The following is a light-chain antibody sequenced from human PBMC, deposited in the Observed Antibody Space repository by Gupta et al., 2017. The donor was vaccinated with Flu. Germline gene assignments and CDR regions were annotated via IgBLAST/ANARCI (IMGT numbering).Light chain of an antibody. CDR1: QSISSSY. J-gene: IGKJ5*01. CDR2: GAS. CDR3: QQFSSSSGIT. V-gene: IGKV3-20*01. Sequence: TLSLSPGERATLSCRASQSISSSYSAWYQQKPGQAPRLLIFGASYRATGIPERFSGSASGTDFTLTISRREPEDFAVYYCQQFSSSSGITFGQGTRLEIK.